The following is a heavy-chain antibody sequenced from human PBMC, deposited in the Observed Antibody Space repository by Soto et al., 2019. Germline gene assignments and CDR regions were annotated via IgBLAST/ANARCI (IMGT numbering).Heavy chain of an antibody. J-gene: IGHJ6*02. CDR2: ISNDGSDI. CDR1: GFNFSTCG. CDR3: AKNRAPRPLYYHGLDX. Sequence: GGSLRLSCAASGFNFSTCGMNWVRQAPGKGLEWVSIISNDGSDINYEDSVRGRFTISIDTPRNTLHLQMNTLRAEDTAVYYCAKNRAPRPLYYHGLDXWGQGTTVTVS. V-gene: IGHV3-30*18.